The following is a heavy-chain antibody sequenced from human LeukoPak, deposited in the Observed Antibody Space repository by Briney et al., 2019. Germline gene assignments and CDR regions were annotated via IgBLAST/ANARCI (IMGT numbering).Heavy chain of an antibody. CDR2: ISYDGSNK. V-gene: IGHV3-30-3*01. CDR3: ARDVVVMATLYNFDY. Sequence: PGGSLRLSCAASGFTFSSYAMHWVRQAPGKGLEWVAVISYDGSNKYYADSVKGRFTISRDNSKNTLYLQMNSLRAEDTAVYYCARDVVVMATLYNFDYWGQGTLVTVSS. D-gene: IGHD5-24*01. CDR1: GFTFSSYA. J-gene: IGHJ4*02.